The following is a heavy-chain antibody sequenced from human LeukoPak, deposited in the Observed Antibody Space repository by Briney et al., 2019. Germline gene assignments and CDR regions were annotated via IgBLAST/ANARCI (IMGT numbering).Heavy chain of an antibody. D-gene: IGHD6-13*01. CDR2: INPNSGRT. V-gene: IGHV1-8*01. Sequence: GASVTVSCKASGYTFTSSDINWVRQAAGQGLEWMGWINPNSGRTGYAQKLQGRVTMTANTSISTAYMELSSLRFDDTAVYYCARGRSGLAAAGTYDYWGQGTLITVSS. J-gene: IGHJ4*02. CDR3: ARGRSGLAAAGTYDY. CDR1: GYTFTSSD.